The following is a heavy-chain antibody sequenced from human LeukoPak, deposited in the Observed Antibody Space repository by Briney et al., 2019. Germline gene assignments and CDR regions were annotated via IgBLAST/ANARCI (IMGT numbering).Heavy chain of an antibody. V-gene: IGHV3-21*01. CDR1: GFSFSSYS. Sequence: GASLRLSCVASGFSFSSYSMNWVRQAPGKGLEWVSTISSGTGSYIYYADSVRGRFTISRDNAKNSLYLQMNSLRAEDTAVYYCARCSGVFGSSGYWGQGTLVTVSS. CDR3: ARCSGVFGSSGY. D-gene: IGHD6-6*01. CDR2: ISSGTGSYI. J-gene: IGHJ4*02.